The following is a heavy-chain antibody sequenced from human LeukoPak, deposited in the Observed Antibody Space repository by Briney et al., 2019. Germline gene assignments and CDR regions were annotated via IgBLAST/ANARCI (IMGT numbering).Heavy chain of an antibody. CDR1: GFTFRTYS. CDR2: VSADGRTQ. J-gene: IGHJ4*02. D-gene: IGHD5-24*01. CDR3: AREFGHNRWYFDY. Sequence: PGGCRRLSCAASGFTFRTYSIHWVRQAPGKGLEWVTVVSADGRTQLYSDSVKGRFTVSRDNSLNTLHLQMNSLKTEDTAVYYCAREFGHNRWYFDYWGQGALVTVSS. V-gene: IGHV3-30*03.